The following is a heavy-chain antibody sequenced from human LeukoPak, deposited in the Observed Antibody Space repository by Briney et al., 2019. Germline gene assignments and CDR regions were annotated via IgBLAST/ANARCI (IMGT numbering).Heavy chain of an antibody. Sequence: SETLSLTCAVYGGSFSGYYWSWIRQPPGKGLEWIGEVNHSGSTKYNPSLKSRVTISVGTSKNQFSLKLSSVTAAETAVYYCVRVGEYSSGWSHPDYYYYYMDVWGKGTTVTVSS. CDR1: GGSFSGYY. CDR2: VNHSGST. D-gene: IGHD6-19*01. CDR3: VRVGEYSSGWSHPDYYYYYMDV. J-gene: IGHJ6*03. V-gene: IGHV4-34*01.